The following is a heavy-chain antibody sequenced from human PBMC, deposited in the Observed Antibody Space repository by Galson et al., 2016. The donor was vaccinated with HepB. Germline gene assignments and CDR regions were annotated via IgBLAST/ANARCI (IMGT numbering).Heavy chain of an antibody. Sequence: QSGAEVKKPGESLRISCTGSGYSFTSYWISWVRQMPGKGLAWMGRIDLSDSYTNYSPSFQGHVTISPDKSISTAYPQWSSLKASDTAMYYCARLPNNYYDSSGYRSDAFDIWGQGTMVTVSS. V-gene: IGHV5-10-1*01. CDR2: IDLSDSYT. D-gene: IGHD3-22*01. J-gene: IGHJ3*02. CDR1: GYSFTSYW. CDR3: ARLPNNYYDSSGYRSDAFDI.